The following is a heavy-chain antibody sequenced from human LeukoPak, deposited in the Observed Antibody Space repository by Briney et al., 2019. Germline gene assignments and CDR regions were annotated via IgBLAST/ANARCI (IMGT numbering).Heavy chain of an antibody. D-gene: IGHD6-6*01. J-gene: IGHJ4*02. CDR1: GGSFSGYY. Sequence: PSETLSHTCAVYGGSFSGYYWSWIRQPPGKGLEWIGEINHSGSTNYNPSLKSRVTISVDTSKNQFSLKLSSVTAADTAVYYCARGSSSYYFDYWGQGTLVTVSS. V-gene: IGHV4-34*01. CDR2: INHSGST. CDR3: ARGSSSYYFDY.